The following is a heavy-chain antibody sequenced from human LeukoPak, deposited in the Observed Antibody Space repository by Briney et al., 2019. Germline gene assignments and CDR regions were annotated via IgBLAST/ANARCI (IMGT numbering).Heavy chain of an antibody. Sequence: GASVKVSCKASGGTFSSYAISWVRQAPGQGLEWMGGIIPIFGTANYAQKFQGRVTITADESTSTAYMELSSLRSEDTAVYYCARSALGEQLDKYYFDYWGQGTLVTVSS. CDR2: IIPIFGTA. CDR1: GGTFSSYA. CDR3: ARSALGEQLDKYYFDY. D-gene: IGHD6-6*01. V-gene: IGHV1-69*13. J-gene: IGHJ4*02.